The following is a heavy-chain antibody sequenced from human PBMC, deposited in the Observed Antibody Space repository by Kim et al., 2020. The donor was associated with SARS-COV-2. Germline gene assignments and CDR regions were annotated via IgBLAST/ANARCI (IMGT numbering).Heavy chain of an antibody. J-gene: IGHJ3*02. CDR3: ARDRYYYDSSGYYPDAFDI. CDR2: ISSSSSYI. Sequence: GGSLRLSCAASGFTFSSYSMNWVRQAPGKGLEWVSSISSSSSYIYYADSVKGRFTISRDNAKNSLYLQMNSLRAEDTAVYYCARDRYYYDSSGYYPDAFDIWGQGKMVTVSS. V-gene: IGHV3-21*01. D-gene: IGHD3-22*01. CDR1: GFTFSSYS.